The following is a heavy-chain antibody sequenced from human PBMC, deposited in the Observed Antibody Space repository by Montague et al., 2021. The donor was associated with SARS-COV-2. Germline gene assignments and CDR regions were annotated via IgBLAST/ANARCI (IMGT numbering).Heavy chain of an antibody. CDR2: VLYNKGT. Sequence: SETLSLTCTVSGVSVTDYYWSWIRQPPGKGLEWVGDVLYNKGTNLNPSLKSRVAISADTSKNQFSLRLTSVTAADTAFYYCVRHSHYDGLNGPPDFWDQGTLVTVSS. CDR3: VRHSHYDGLNGPPDF. CDR1: GVSVTDYY. D-gene: IGHD3-9*01. J-gene: IGHJ4*02. V-gene: IGHV4-59*08.